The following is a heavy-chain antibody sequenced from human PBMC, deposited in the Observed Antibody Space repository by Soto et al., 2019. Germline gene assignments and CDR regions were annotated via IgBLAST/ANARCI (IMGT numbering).Heavy chain of an antibody. D-gene: IGHD3-22*01. CDR1: GFTFSSYA. CDR2: ISGSGGST. V-gene: IGHV3-23*01. Sequence: PGGSLRLSCAASGFTFSSYAMSWVRQAPGKGLEWVSAISGSGGSTYYADSVKGRFTISRGNSKNTLYLQMNSLRAEDTAVYYCAKAADYYDSSGYYYGPDYWGQGTLVTVSS. CDR3: AKAADYYDSSGYYYGPDY. J-gene: IGHJ4*02.